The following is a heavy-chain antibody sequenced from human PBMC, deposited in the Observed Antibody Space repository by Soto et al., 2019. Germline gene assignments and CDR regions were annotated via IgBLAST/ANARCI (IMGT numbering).Heavy chain of an antibody. V-gene: IGHV4-31*03. D-gene: IGHD3-3*02. CDR3: ARGLADLAAVYFDY. J-gene: IGHJ4*02. CDR2: IYYSGST. Sequence: QVQLQESGPGLVKPSQTLSLTCTVSGGSISSGGYYWSWIRQHPGKGLEWIGYIYYSGSTYYNPSLKIRFTISVDPSKNQFSLKLSSVTAADTAVYYCARGLADLAAVYFDYWGQGTLVTVSS. CDR1: GGSISSGGYY.